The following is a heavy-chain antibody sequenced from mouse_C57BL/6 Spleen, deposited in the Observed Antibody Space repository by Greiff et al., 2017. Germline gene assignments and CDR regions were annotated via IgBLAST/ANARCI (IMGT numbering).Heavy chain of an antibody. D-gene: IGHD1-1*01. CDR3: ARDGTTGVYAMDY. Sequence: DVHLVESGGGLVQPGGSLKLSCAASGFTFSDYYMYWVRQTPEKRLEWVAYISNGGGSTYYPDTVKGRFTISRDNAKNTLYLQMSRLKSEDTAMYYCARDGTTGVYAMDYWGQGTSVTVSS. V-gene: IGHV5-12*01. CDR1: GFTFSDYY. J-gene: IGHJ4*01. CDR2: ISNGGGST.